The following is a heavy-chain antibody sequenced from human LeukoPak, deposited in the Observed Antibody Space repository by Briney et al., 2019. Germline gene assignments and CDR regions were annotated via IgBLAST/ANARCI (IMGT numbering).Heavy chain of an antibody. Sequence: ASVKVSCKTSGYSFTSYDINWVRQAPGQGLEWMGWISANNGHTNYAQKVQGRVTMTTDTSTNTAYMELRSLRSDDTAVYYCAREIPYYFDYWGQGTLVTVSS. J-gene: IGHJ4*02. CDR2: ISANNGHT. CDR3: AREIPYYFDY. D-gene: IGHD2-2*02. V-gene: IGHV1-18*01. CDR1: GYSFTSYD.